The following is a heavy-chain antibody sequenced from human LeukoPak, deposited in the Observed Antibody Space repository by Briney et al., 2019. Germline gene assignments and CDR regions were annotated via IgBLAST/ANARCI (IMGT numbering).Heavy chain of an antibody. D-gene: IGHD2-2*01. CDR1: GFTFTTYA. CDR3: ASGYCSGTSCLNFDY. Sequence: GGSLRLSCAASGFTFTTYAFHWVRQPPGKGLEWVAVISYDGSNKYYADSVKGRFTISRDNSKNTLYLQMNSLRTEDTAVYYCASGYCSGTSCLNFDYWGQGTLVTVSS. CDR2: ISYDGSNK. J-gene: IGHJ4*02. V-gene: IGHV3-30-3*01.